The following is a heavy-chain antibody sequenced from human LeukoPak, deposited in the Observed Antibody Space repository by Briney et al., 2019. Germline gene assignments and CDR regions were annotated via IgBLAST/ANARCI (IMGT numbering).Heavy chain of an antibody. CDR3: ARGLADIVASLDP. V-gene: IGHV4-59*01. J-gene: IGHJ5*02. CDR2: IYYSGST. Sequence: SETLSLTCTVSGGSISSYYWSWIRQPPGKGLEWIGYIYYSGSTNYNPSLKSRVTISVDTSKNQFSLKLSSVTAADTAVCYCARGLADIVASLDPWGQGTLVTVSS. D-gene: IGHD5-12*01. CDR1: GGSISSYY.